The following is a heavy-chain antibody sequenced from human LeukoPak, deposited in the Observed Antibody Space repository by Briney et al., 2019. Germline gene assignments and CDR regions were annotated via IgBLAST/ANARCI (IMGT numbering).Heavy chain of an antibody. CDR1: GGTFSSYA. Sequence: SVKVSCKASGGTFSSYAISWVRQAPGQGLELMGRIIPIFGTANYAQKFQGRVTITTDESTSTAYMELSSLRSEDSAVYYCAIYYYGSGSYVDYWGQGTLVTVSS. CDR2: IIPIFGTA. V-gene: IGHV1-69*05. J-gene: IGHJ4*02. CDR3: AIYYYGSGSYVDY. D-gene: IGHD3-10*01.